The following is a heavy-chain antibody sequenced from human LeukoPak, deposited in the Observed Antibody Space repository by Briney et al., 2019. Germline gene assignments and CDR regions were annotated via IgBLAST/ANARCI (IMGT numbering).Heavy chain of an antibody. D-gene: IGHD3-10*01. Sequence: GGSLRLSCAASGFTFSSYGMHWVRQAPGKGLEWVAFIRYDGSNKYYADSVKGRFTISRDNAKNSLYLQMNSLRAEDTAVYYCARDMFYGSGSYSPPNYMDVWGKGTTVTVSS. CDR1: GFTFSSYG. J-gene: IGHJ6*03. CDR2: IRYDGSNK. CDR3: ARDMFYGSGSYSPPNYMDV. V-gene: IGHV3-30*02.